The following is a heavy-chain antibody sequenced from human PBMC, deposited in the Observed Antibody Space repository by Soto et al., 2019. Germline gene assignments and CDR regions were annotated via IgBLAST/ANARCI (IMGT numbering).Heavy chain of an antibody. CDR3: XXXXXXXXXXXXXXS. CDR2: ISYSSSNI. J-gene: IGHJ4*02. V-gene: IGHV3-30-3*01. Sequence: QVHLVESGGGVVQPGRSLRLSCAASGFAFTDSAMHWVRXAXXXXXXXVALISYSSSNIYYADSVKGRFTISRDNSKNTLYLQMNXXXPXXXXXXXXXXXXXXXXXXXXXXSWGQGTLVTVSS. CDR1: GFAFTDSA.